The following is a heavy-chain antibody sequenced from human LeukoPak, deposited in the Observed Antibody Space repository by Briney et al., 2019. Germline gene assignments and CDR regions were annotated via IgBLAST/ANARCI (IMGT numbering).Heavy chain of an antibody. Sequence: GGSLRLSCAASGFTFSDYYMSWIRQAPGKGLEWVSYISSSGSTIYYADSVKGRFTISRDNAKNSLYLQMNSLRVEDTAVYYCARDSIMYHWYFDLWGRGTLVTVSS. CDR2: ISSSGSTI. D-gene: IGHD3-16*01. V-gene: IGHV3-11*01. CDR1: GFTFSDYY. CDR3: ARDSIMYHWYFDL. J-gene: IGHJ2*01.